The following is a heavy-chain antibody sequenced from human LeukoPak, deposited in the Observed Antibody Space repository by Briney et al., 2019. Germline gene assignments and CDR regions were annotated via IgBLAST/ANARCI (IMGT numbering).Heavy chain of an antibody. V-gene: IGHV4-59*01. D-gene: IGHD6-6*01. CDR2: LSYSGST. CDR1: GGSISSYY. J-gene: IGHJ4*02. Sequence: SSETLSLTCTVSGGSISSYYGTWLRQPPGKGLEWIGYLSYSGSTNYNPSLKSRVTISVDTSKNQFSLKLSSVTAADTAVYYCARRHVQYSSSSDPYYFDYWGQGTLVTVSS. CDR3: ARRHVQYSSSSDPYYFDY.